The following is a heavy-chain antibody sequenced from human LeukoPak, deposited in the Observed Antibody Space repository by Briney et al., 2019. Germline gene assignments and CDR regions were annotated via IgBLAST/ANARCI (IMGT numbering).Heavy chain of an antibody. Sequence: ASVKVSCKASGYTFTGYYMHWVRQAPGQGLEWMGWINPNSGGTNYAQKFQGRVTMTRDTSISTAYMELSRLRSDDTAVYYCARGTAEWFGELLFYAFDIWGQGTMVTVSS. J-gene: IGHJ3*02. V-gene: IGHV1-2*02. D-gene: IGHD3-10*01. CDR3: ARGTAEWFGELLFYAFDI. CDR2: INPNSGGT. CDR1: GYTFTGYY.